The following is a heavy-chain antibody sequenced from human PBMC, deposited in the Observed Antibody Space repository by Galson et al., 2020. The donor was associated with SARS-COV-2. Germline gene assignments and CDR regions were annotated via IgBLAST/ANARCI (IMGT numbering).Heavy chain of an antibody. CDR1: GYSFTSYW. D-gene: IGHD3-10*01. J-gene: IGHJ4*01. CDR3: ATGVAYGSGSDYFDY. CDR2: TRPGESDT. Sequence: GESLKISCKGSGYSFTSYWIGWVRQMPGKGLELMGITRPGESDTRYSPSFQGQVTISADESITTAYFQWSSLKASDTAMYYCATGVAYGSGSDYFDYWGHGTLVTVSS. V-gene: IGHV5-51*01.